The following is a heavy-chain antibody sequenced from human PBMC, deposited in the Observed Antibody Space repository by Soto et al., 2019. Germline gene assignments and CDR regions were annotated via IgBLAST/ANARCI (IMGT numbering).Heavy chain of an antibody. V-gene: IGHV6-1*01. D-gene: IGHD2-8*01. CDR2: AYYRSKWYN. CDR1: GDSVSRNNVA. J-gene: IGHJ5*01. Sequence: SQTLSLTCAISGDSVSRNNVAWNWIRQSPSRGLEWLGRAYYRSKWYNDYAASVESRITINPDTSDNQLSLQLNSVTPDDTAVYYCARLIGNSWLDSWGQGTLVKVSS. CDR3: ARLIGNSWLDS.